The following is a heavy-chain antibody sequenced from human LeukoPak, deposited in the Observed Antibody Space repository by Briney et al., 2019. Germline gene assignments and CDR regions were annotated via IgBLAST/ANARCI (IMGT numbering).Heavy chain of an antibody. D-gene: IGHD4-23*01. CDR2: IRRKAYGGTT. CDR3: TRDREIYGGNTAFDY. Sequence: PGRSLRLSCTASGFTVGDYAMSWFRQAPGKGLEWGGFIRRKAYGGTTEYAASVKGRFTISSDDSKSIAYLQMNSLKTEATAVYSCTRDREIYGGNTAFDYCGPGTLVTVSS. V-gene: IGHV3-49*03. CDR1: GFTVGDYA. J-gene: IGHJ4*02.